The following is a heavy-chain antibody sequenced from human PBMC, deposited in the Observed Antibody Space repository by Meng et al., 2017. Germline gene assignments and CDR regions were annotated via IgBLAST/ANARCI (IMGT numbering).Heavy chain of an antibody. CDR3: ASDNYYDSSGYSYWYFDL. CDR1: GGSFSGYY. CDR2: INHSGST. J-gene: IGHJ2*01. Sequence: VHVQQWGAGLLKPSETLSLTCAVYGGSFSGYYWSWIRQPPGKGLEWIGEINHSGSTNYNPSLKSRVTISVDTSKNQFSLKLSSVTAADTAVYYCASDNYYDSSGYSYWYFDLWGRGTLVTVSS. V-gene: IGHV4-34*01. D-gene: IGHD3-22*01.